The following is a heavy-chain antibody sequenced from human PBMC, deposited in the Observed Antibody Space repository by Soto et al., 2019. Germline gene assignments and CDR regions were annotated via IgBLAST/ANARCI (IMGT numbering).Heavy chain of an antibody. J-gene: IGHJ4*02. CDR1: GFSLSTSGVG. CDR2: IYWDDDK. V-gene: IGHV2-5*02. D-gene: IGHD3-10*01. CDR3: APKVYGSGSAFFDY. Sequence: QITLKESGPPLVKPTQTLTLTCTFSGFSLSTSGVGVGWIRQPPGKALEWLALIYWDDDKRYSPSLKSRLTITKATSKNQVVLTMTNMDPVDTATYYCAPKVYGSGSAFFDYWGQGTLVTVSS.